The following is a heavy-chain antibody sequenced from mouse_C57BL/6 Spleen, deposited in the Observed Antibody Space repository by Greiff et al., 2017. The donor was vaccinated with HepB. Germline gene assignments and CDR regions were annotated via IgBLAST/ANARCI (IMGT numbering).Heavy chain of an antibody. Sequence: VQLKESGGGLVKPGGSLKLSCAASGFTFSDYGMHWVRQAPEKGLEWVAYISSGSSTIYYADTVKGRFTISRYNAKNTLFLQMPSLRSEDTAMYYCARPPIITTVVAPYWYFDVWGTGTTVTVSS. CDR2: ISSGSSTI. J-gene: IGHJ1*03. D-gene: IGHD1-1*01. CDR1: GFTFSDYG. V-gene: IGHV5-17*01. CDR3: ARPPIITTVVAPYWYFDV.